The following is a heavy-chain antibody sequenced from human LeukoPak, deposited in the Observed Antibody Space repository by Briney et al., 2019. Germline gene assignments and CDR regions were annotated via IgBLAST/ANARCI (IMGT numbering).Heavy chain of an antibody. Sequence: ASETLSLTCTVSGGSISGYYWSWIRQPAGKGLEWIGRIYTSGSTNYNPSLKSRVTMSLDTSKNQFSLNLTSVTAADTAVYSCARIRGSSGYYLGAFDVWGQGTMVTVSS. CDR2: IYTSGST. J-gene: IGHJ3*01. D-gene: IGHD3-22*01. CDR3: ARIRGSSGYYLGAFDV. CDR1: GGSISGYY. V-gene: IGHV4-4*07.